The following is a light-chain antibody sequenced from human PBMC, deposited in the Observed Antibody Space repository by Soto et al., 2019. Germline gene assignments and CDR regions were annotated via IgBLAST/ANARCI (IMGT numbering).Light chain of an antibody. V-gene: IGLV2-23*01. CDR3: CSFALRSTLI. CDR1: SSDVGNYNL. CDR2: EGG. J-gene: IGLJ2*01. Sequence: QSALNQPASVSGSPGQSSTISCTGTSSDVGNYNLVSWYQQYPGKAHQLMIYEGGKRPSGVSNRFSGSKSGNTASLTISGLQAEDEADYYCCSFALRSTLIFGGGTKLPVL.